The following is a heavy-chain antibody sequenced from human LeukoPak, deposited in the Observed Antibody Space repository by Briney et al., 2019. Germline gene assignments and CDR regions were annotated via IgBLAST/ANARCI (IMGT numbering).Heavy chain of an antibody. CDR1: GGSISSYY. CDR2: IYYSGST. D-gene: IGHD6-19*01. CDR3: ASSGWGSYYFHY. V-gene: IGHV4-59*01. J-gene: IGHJ4*02. Sequence: PSETLSLTCTVSGGSISSYYWSWIRQPPGKGLEWIGYIYYSGSTNYNPSLKSRVTISVDTSKNQFSLKLSSVTAADTAVYYCASSGWGSYYFHYWGQGTLVTVSS.